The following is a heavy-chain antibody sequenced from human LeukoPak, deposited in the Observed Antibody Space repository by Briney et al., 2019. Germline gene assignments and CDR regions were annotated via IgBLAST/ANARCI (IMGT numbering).Heavy chain of an antibody. Sequence: SETLSLTCTVSGGSISSSSYYWGWIRQPPGKGLECIGSIYYSGSTYYNPSLKSRVTISVDTSKNQFSLKLSSVTAADTAVYYCARHFGSYYDFWSGYYTDYWGQGTLVTVFS. CDR2: IYYSGST. V-gene: IGHV4-39*01. CDR1: GGSISSSSYY. CDR3: ARHFGSYYDFWSGYYTDY. D-gene: IGHD3-3*01. J-gene: IGHJ4*02.